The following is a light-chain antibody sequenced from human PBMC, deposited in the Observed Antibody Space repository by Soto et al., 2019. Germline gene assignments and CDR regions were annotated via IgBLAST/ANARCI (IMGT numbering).Light chain of an antibody. CDR2: EVS. CDR1: SSDIGSNNY. J-gene: IGLJ3*02. V-gene: IGLV2-14*01. Sequence: QSALTQPASVSGSPGQSITISCTVTSSDIGSNNYVSWFQQRPGKAPTLIIYEVSNRPSGVSTHFSGSKSGNTASLTISGLLPEDEAEYYCSSYTTTTRLFGGGTKLTVL. CDR3: SSYTTTTRL.